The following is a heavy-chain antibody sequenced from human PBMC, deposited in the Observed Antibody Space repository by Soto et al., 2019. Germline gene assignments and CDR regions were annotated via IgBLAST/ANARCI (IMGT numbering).Heavy chain of an antibody. D-gene: IGHD5-12*01. CDR1: GFTFIRYA. CDR3: AKDVDYSGYGDY. Sequence: QVQLLQSGGGVVQPGTSLRLSCAASGFTFIRYAMHWVRQAPGKGLEWVAVISFDGSTKYYADSVKGRFTISRDNSRDTLFLQMNSLRPEATAVYYCAKDVDYSGYGDYWGQGTLVMVSS. V-gene: IGHV3-30*14. CDR2: ISFDGSTK. J-gene: IGHJ4*02.